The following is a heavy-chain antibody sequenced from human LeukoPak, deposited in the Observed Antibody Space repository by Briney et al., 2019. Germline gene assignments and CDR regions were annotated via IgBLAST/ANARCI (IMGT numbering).Heavy chain of an antibody. Sequence: SETLSLTCTVSSYSISSAYYWGGIRQPPGKGLEWIGTIYHSGSTYNNPSLKSRVTISVDTSRNQFSLKLSSVTAADTAVYYCARVSLGYYYCNMDVWGKGTTVTVSS. V-gene: IGHV4-38-2*02. J-gene: IGHJ6*03. CDR2: IYHSGST. D-gene: IGHD3-3*02. CDR3: ARVSLGYYYCNMDV. CDR1: SYSISSAYY.